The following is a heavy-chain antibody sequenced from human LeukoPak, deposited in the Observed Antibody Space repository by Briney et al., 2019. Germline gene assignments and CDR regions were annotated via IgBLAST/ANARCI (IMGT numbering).Heavy chain of an antibody. CDR1: GGSISSSNW. J-gene: IGHJ5*02. Sequence: SGTLSLTCAVSGGSISSSNWWSWVRPPPGKGLEWIGEIYHSGSTNYNPSLKSRVTISVDKSKNQFSLKLSSVTAADTAVYYCALYSSSYGRFDPWGQGTLVTGSS. D-gene: IGHD6-13*01. CDR3: ALYSSSYGRFDP. CDR2: IYHSGST. V-gene: IGHV4-4*02.